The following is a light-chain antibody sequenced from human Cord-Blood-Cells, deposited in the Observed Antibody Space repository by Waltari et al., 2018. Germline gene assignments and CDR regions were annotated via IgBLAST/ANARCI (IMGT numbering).Light chain of an antibody. Sequence: QSALTQPASVSGSPGQSLTIPCTGTRSDVGRFNLVSWYQQHPGKAPKLMIYEGSKRPSGVSNRFSGSKSGNTASLTISGLQAEDEADYYCCSYAGSSTVVFGGGTKLTVL. CDR3: CSYAGSSTVV. CDR2: EGS. V-gene: IGLV2-23*01. J-gene: IGLJ2*01. CDR1: RSDVGRFNL.